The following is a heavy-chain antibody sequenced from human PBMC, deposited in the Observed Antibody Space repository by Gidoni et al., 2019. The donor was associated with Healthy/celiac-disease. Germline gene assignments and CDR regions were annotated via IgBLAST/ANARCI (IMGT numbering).Heavy chain of an antibody. D-gene: IGHD1-20*01. Sequence: EVQLVESGGGLVKPGGSLRPSCAASGFASSNAWMSWVRQAPGKGLEWVCRIKSKTDGGTTDYAAPVKGRFTISRDDSKNTLYLRMNSLKTEDTAVDYCTGVSGITGLGAFDIWGQGTMVTVSS. CDR3: TGVSGITGLGAFDI. J-gene: IGHJ3*02. V-gene: IGHV3-15*01. CDR1: GFASSNAW. CDR2: IKSKTDGGTT.